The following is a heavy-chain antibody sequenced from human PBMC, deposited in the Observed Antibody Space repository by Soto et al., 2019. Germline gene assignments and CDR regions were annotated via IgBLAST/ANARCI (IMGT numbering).Heavy chain of an antibody. J-gene: IGHJ5*02. V-gene: IGHV4-39*01. CDR3: ARQASGYYYGWFDP. CDR1: GGSILDSTYY. CDR2: IFYSGGT. D-gene: IGHD3-22*01. Sequence: QLLLQESGPGLVKPSETLSLTCTVSGGSILDSTYYWAWIRQSPGKGLEWIGTIFYSGGTFYTPSLKSRVTMSVDTSNNQFSRQLSSVTAADPAVYYCARQASGYYYGWFDPWGQGTLVTVSS.